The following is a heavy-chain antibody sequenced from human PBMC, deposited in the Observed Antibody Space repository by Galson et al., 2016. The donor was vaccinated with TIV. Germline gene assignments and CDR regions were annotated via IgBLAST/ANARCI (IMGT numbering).Heavy chain of an antibody. CDR2: INPNSGDT. Sequence: SVKVSCKASGYTFTGSYMHWVRQAPGQGLEWMGWINPNSGDTNYAHNFQDRVTMTRDTSIRTAYMELSRLKSDDTAVYYCVRDLDSTVTATFDYWGQGTLVTSSS. D-gene: IGHD2-21*02. J-gene: IGHJ4*02. CDR1: GYTFTGSY. CDR3: VRDLDSTVTATFDY. V-gene: IGHV1-2*02.